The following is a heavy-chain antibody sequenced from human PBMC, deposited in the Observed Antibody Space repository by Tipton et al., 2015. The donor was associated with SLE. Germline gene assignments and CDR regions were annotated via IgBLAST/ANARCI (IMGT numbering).Heavy chain of an antibody. J-gene: IGHJ4*02. CDR2: MKYDGSVI. CDR1: GFTFSAYW. D-gene: IGHD7-27*01. V-gene: IGHV3-74*01. CDR3: VILELGVKDVDY. Sequence: GSLRLSCAASGFTFSAYWMHWVRQAPGKGLVWVSRMKYDGSVISYADSVKGRFTISRDNARSTLYLQMNSLRAEDTAIYYCVILELGVKDVDYWGRGTLVTVSS.